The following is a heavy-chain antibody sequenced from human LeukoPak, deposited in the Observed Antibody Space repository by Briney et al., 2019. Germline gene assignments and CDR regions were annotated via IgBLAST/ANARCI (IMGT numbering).Heavy chain of an antibody. J-gene: IGHJ4*02. V-gene: IGHV1-18*01. CDR2: ISAYNGNT. CDR1: GYTFTNYG. Sequence: GASVKVSCKASGYTFTNYGISWVRQAPGQGLEWMGWISAYNGNTNYAQKLQGRVTMTTDTSTSTAYMELRSLRSDDTAVYYCARYYYDSSGYWSPDYWGQGTLVTVSS. D-gene: IGHD3-22*01. CDR3: ARYYYDSSGYWSPDY.